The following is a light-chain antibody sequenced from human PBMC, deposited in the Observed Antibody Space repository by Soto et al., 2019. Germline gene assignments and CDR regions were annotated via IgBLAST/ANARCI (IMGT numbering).Light chain of an antibody. CDR3: QKSYSFRRT. Sequence: DIQMTQSPSSLSASVGDAVTVTCRASQNINTDLNWYHQRPGKVPQLLISGASTLRSGVPSRFSGSGSGTEFTLTVASLQPEDFGTYYCQKSYSFRRTFGLGTKVEL. CDR1: QNINTD. V-gene: IGKV1-39*01. CDR2: GAS. J-gene: IGKJ1*01.